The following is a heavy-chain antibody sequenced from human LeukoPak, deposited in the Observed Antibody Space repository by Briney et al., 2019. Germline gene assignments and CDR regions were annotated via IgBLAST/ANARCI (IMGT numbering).Heavy chain of an antibody. CDR2: ISWNSGSI. CDR3: AKDHSWYYFDY. V-gene: IGHV3-9*01. Sequence: GGSLRLSCAASGFTFDDYAMHWVRQAPGKGLEWVSGISWNSGSIGYADSVKGRFTISRDNAKSSLYLQMNSLRAEDTAVYYCAKDHSWYYFDYWGQGTLVTVSS. CDR1: GFTFDDYA. J-gene: IGHJ4*02. D-gene: IGHD6-13*01.